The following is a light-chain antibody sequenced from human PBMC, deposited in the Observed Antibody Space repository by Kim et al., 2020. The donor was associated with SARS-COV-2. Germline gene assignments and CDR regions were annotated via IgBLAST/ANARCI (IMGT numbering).Light chain of an antibody. V-gene: IGKV1-16*02. Sequence: DIQMTQSPSSLSASVGDRVTITCRASQGISNHLAWFQQKPGKAPRSLIYLASNLQSGVPSKFSGSGSGTDFTLTINSLQPEDFVTYYCQQHNTYPLTFGGGTKVDIK. J-gene: IGKJ4*01. CDR3: QQHNTYPLT. CDR1: QGISNH. CDR2: LAS.